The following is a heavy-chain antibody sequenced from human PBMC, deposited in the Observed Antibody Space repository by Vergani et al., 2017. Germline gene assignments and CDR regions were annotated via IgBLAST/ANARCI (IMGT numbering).Heavy chain of an antibody. CDR3: ARHDRKTYTATMGWYDY. CDR2: IYSTGST. CDR1: GGSFNTYY. Sequence: QVQLEESGPGLVKPSETLSLTCTVSGGSFNTYYWSWIRQSPGKGLEWIGYIYSTGSTNYNPSLNSRVTMSVDTSKNQFSLKLSSVTAADTALYFCARHDRKTYTATMGWYDYWGQGTLVTVSS. V-gene: IGHV4-59*08. J-gene: IGHJ4*02. D-gene: IGHD3-16*01.